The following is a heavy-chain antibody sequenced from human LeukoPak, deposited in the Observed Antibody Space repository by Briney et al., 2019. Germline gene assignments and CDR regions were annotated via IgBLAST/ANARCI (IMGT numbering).Heavy chain of an antibody. CDR1: GYSFTNYW. Sequence: GESLKISCKGSGYSFTNYWIGWVRQMPGKGLEWMGIIYPSDSDTRYSPSFQGQVTISADKSINTAYLQWSSLKASDTAMYFCARHERGTYADYWGQGTLVTVSS. CDR3: ARHERGTYADY. J-gene: IGHJ4*02. CDR2: IYPSDSDT. D-gene: IGHD1-26*01. V-gene: IGHV5-51*01.